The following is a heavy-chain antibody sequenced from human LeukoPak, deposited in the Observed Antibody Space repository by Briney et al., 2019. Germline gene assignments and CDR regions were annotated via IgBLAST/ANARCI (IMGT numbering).Heavy chain of an antibody. CDR1: GFTFRNYA. Sequence: AGGSLRLSCAASGFTFRNYAMSWVRQAPGRGLEWVSTFSDTGGSTYYADSVKGRFTVSRDNSKITLYLQMNSLRAEDTAIYYCAKPSSAYYSDAFDIWGQGTMVTVSS. CDR2: FSDTGGST. V-gene: IGHV3-23*01. CDR3: AKPSSAYYSDAFDI. J-gene: IGHJ3*02. D-gene: IGHD3-22*01.